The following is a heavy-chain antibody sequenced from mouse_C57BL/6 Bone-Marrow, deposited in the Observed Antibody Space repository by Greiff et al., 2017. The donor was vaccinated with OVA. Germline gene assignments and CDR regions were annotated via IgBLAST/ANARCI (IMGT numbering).Heavy chain of an antibody. D-gene: IGHD2-4*01. CDR3: ARGKITTRDYYAMDY. CDR1: GYAFSSYW. V-gene: IGHV1-80*01. Sequence: QVQLQQSGAELVKPGASVKISCKASGYAFSSYWMNWVKQRPGKGLEWIGQIYPGDGDTNYNGKFKGKATLTADKSSSTAYMQLSSLTSEDSAVYFCARGKITTRDYYAMDYWGQGTSVTVSS. CDR2: IYPGDGDT. J-gene: IGHJ4*01.